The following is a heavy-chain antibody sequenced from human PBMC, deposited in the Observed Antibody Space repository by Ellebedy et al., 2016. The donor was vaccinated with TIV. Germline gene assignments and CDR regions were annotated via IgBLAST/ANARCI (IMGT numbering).Heavy chain of an antibody. Sequence: GESLKISCAASGFTFSTYWMHWVRQAPGKGLVWVSRISSDGSSTSYADSVKGRFTSSRDNAKNTLYLLMNSLRAEDTAVYYCATFTYTSGWSGDWGQGTLVTVSS. CDR1: GFTFSTYW. CDR3: ATFTYTSGWSGD. J-gene: IGHJ4*02. D-gene: IGHD6-19*01. V-gene: IGHV3-74*01. CDR2: ISSDGSST.